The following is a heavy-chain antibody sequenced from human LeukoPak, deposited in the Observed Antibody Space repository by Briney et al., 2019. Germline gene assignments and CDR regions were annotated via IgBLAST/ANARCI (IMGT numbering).Heavy chain of an antibody. CDR3: VTELSGSFPT. CDR1: GFTLSDAW. D-gene: IGHD1-26*01. CDR2: IKSKTNGETR. V-gene: IGHV3-15*01. J-gene: IGHJ4*02. Sequence: GGSLSLSCAASGFTLSDAWMNWVRQAPSKGLEWVGLIKSKTNGETRDYASPVKGRFTISRDDSDNTLYLQMNSLKSEDTAVYYCVTELSGSFPTWGQGTLVTVSS.